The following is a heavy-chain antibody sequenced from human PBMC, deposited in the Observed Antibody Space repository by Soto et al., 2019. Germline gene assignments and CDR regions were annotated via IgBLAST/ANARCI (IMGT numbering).Heavy chain of an antibody. CDR1: GFTFSSYS. Sequence: GSLRLSCAASGFTFSSYSMNWVRQAPGKGLEWVSSISSSSSYIYYADSVKGRFTISRDNAKNSLYLQMNSLRAEDTAVYYCARDGVDIVATTRYYYYYYMDVWGKGTTVTVSS. CDR2: ISSSSSYI. CDR3: ARDGVDIVATTRYYYYYYMDV. D-gene: IGHD5-12*01. V-gene: IGHV3-21*01. J-gene: IGHJ6*03.